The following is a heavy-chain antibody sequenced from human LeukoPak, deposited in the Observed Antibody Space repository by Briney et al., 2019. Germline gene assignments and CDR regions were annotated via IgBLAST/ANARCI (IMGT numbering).Heavy chain of an antibody. CDR3: ARIGDFWSGYSDY. D-gene: IGHD3-3*01. J-gene: IGHJ4*02. Sequence: GGSLRLSCAASGFTVSNNFMGWVRQAPGKGLDWVSIIYSSGSTYYADSVKGRFTISRDNSKNTVFLQMSSLRADDTAVYYCARIGDFWSGYSDYWGQGTLVTVSS. CDR1: GFTVSNNF. CDR2: IYSSGST. V-gene: IGHV3-53*01.